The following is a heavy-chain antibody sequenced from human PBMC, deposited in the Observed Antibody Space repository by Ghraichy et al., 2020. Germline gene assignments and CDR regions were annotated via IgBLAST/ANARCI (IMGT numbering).Heavy chain of an antibody. D-gene: IGHD2-2*03. J-gene: IGHJ6*02. CDR3: ARDGYCSSIDCYTPYFYAMDV. CDR2: INPSNGKT. V-gene: IGHV1-18*01. Sequence: ASVKVSCKASAYTFSSHLISWVRQAPGRGLEWMGWINPSNGKTNFAQKFQGRVTMTTDTSTSTVYMELRSLTSDDTAVYYCARDGYCSSIDCYTPYFYAMDVWGQGTTVTVSS. CDR1: AYTFSSHL.